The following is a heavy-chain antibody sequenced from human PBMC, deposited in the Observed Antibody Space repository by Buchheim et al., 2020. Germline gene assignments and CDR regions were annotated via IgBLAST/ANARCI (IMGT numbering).Heavy chain of an antibody. CDR3: ARGAPPSMEYYYYYYMDV. CDR2: IFYSGST. J-gene: IGHJ6*03. Sequence: QLQLQESGPGLVKPSETLSLTCTVSGGSITSSIYYWGWIRQPPGKGLEWIGNIFYSGSTYYNPSLKSRVTISVDKSKNQFSLKLSSVTAADTAVYYCARGAPPSMEYYYYYYMDVWGKGTT. V-gene: IGHV4-39*07. D-gene: IGHD1-1*01. CDR1: GGSITSSIYY.